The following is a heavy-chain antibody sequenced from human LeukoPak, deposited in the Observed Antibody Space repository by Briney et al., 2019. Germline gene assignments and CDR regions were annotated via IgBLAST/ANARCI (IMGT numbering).Heavy chain of an antibody. V-gene: IGHV4-39*01. D-gene: IGHD2-2*02. J-gene: IGHJ5*02. CDR3: ARHIRYVVVPAAINWFDP. Sequence: SETLSLTCTVSGGSISSSSYYWGWIRQPPGKGLEWIGSIYYSGNTYYNPSLKSRVTISVDTSKNQFSLKLSSVTAADTAVFYCARHIRYVVVPAAINWFDPWGQGPLVTVSS. CDR1: GGSISSSSYY. CDR2: IYYSGNT.